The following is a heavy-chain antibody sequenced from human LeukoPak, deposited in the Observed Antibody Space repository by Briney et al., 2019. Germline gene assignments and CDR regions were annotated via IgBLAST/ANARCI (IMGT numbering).Heavy chain of an antibody. CDR3: ASEKYQLLYALQ. J-gene: IGHJ4*02. CDR1: GGTFSSYA. V-gene: IGHV1-2*06. CDR2: INPNSGGT. D-gene: IGHD2-2*02. Sequence: ASVTVSRKASGGTFSSYAISWVRQAPGQGLEWMGRINPNSGGTNYAQKFQGRVTMTRDTSISTAYMELSRLRSDDTAVYYCASEKYQLLYALQWGQGTLVTVSS.